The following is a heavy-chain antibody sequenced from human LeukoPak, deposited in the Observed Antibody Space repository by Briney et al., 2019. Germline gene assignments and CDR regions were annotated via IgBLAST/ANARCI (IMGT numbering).Heavy chain of an antibody. D-gene: IGHD2-21*01. J-gene: IGHJ4*02. CDR1: GFTFSSYN. V-gene: IGHV3-23*01. CDR3: AKPGEASNYYFDC. CDR2: VRVNGRST. Sequence: GGSLRLSCAASGFTFSSYNMNWVRQAPGKGLEWVSSVRVNGRSTYYADSVKGRFTISRDNSKNTLYLQMNSLRAEDTALYYCAKPGEASNYYFDCWGQGALVTVSS.